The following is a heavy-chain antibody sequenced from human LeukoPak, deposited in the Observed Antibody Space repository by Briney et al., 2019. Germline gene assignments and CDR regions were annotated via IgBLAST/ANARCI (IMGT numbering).Heavy chain of an antibody. J-gene: IGHJ6*03. Sequence: SETLSLTCGAYGGSFSGYYWSWIRQPPGKGLEWIGEINHSGSTNYNPSLKSRVTISVDTSKNQFSLKLSSVTAADTAVYYCARLRRHIVVVTAIEEQDRYYYYYYMDVWGKGTTVTISS. V-gene: IGHV4-34*01. D-gene: IGHD2-21*02. CDR1: GGSFSGYY. CDR2: INHSGST. CDR3: ARLRRHIVVVTAIEEQDRYYYYYYMDV.